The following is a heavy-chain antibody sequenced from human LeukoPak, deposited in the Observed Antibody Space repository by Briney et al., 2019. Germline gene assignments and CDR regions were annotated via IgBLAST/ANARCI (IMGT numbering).Heavy chain of an antibody. V-gene: IGHV4-34*01. CDR2: INHSGST. CDR3: ASGQQLVRYYYYMDV. D-gene: IGHD6-13*01. J-gene: IGHJ6*03. CDR1: GGSFSGYY. Sequence: SETLSLTCAVYGGSFSGYYWSWIRQPPGKGLEWIGEINHSGSTNYNPSLKSRVTISVDTSKNQFSLKLSSVTAADTAVYYCASGQQLVRYYYYMDVWGKGTTVTVSS.